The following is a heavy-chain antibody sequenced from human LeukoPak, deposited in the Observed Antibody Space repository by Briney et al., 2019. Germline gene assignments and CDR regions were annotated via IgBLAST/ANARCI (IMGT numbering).Heavy chain of an antibody. D-gene: IGHD3-10*01. CDR1: GGSISSHY. J-gene: IGHJ6*03. CDR3: ARVPGFLVRGVTTYYYYYMDV. Sequence: PSETLSLTCTVSGGSISSHYWSWIRQPPGKGLEWIGYIYYSESTNYNPSLKSRVTISVDTSKNQFSLKLSSVTAADTAVYYCARVPGFLVRGVTTYYYYYMDVWGKGTTVTVSS. V-gene: IGHV4-59*11. CDR2: IYYSEST.